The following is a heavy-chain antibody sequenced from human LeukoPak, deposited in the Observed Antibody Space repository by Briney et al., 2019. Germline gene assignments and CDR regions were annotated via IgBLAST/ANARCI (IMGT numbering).Heavy chain of an antibody. CDR1: GLTFSSYS. CDR3: ARADWDTAMIDY. J-gene: IGHJ4*02. CDR2: ISSSSSYI. V-gene: IGHV3-21*01. D-gene: IGHD5-18*01. Sequence: PGGSLRLSCAAPGLTFSSYSMNWVRQAPGKGLEWVSSISSSSSYIYYADSVKGRFTISRDNAKNSLYLQMNSLRAEDTAVYYCARADWDTAMIDYWGQGTLVTVSS.